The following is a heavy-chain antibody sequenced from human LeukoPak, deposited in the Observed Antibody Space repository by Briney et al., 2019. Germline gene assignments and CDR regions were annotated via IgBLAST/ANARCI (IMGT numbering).Heavy chain of an antibody. J-gene: IGHJ4*02. Sequence: PSETLSLTCTVSGGSISSSSDYWGWIRQPPGKGLEWIGSIYYSGGTYNNPSLRSRVTISVDTSKNQFSLKLSSVTAADTAVYYCARDSTGYSYGGFFDYWGQGTLVTVSS. CDR2: IYYSGGT. D-gene: IGHD5-18*01. CDR3: ARDSTGYSYGGFFDY. CDR1: GGSISSSSDY. V-gene: IGHV4-39*07.